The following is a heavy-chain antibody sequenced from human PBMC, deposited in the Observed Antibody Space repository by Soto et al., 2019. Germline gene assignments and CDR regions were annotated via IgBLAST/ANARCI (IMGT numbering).Heavy chain of an antibody. D-gene: IGHD1-1*01. J-gene: IGHJ4*02. CDR1: GYTFTSYA. Sequence: QVQLVQSGAEVKKPGASVKVSCKASGYTFTSYAMHWVRQAPGQRLEWMGWINAGNGNTKYSQKFQGRVTITRDTSASAAYMEVSSLRSEDTAVYYCATWKPWVGFDYWGQGTLVTVSS. V-gene: IGHV1-3*01. CDR3: ATWKPWVGFDY. CDR2: INAGNGNT.